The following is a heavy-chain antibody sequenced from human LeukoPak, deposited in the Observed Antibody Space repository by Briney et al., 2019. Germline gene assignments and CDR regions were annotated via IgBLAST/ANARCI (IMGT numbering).Heavy chain of an antibody. Sequence: ASVKVSCKASGYTFTSYGISWVRQAPGQGLEWMGWISAYNGNTNYAQKFQGRVTMTTDTSTNTAYMELRSLRSDDTAVYYCARDLPVRFGESYPPSNWFDPWGQGTLVTVSS. D-gene: IGHD3-10*01. CDR3: ARDLPVRFGESYPPSNWFDP. V-gene: IGHV1-18*01. J-gene: IGHJ5*02. CDR1: GYTFTSYG. CDR2: ISAYNGNT.